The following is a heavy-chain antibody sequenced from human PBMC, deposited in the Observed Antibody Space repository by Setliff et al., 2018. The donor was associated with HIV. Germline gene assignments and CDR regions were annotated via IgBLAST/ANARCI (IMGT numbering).Heavy chain of an antibody. CDR3: ASRIYYYDSSRVLREEGFDP. J-gene: IGHJ5*02. Sequence: SETLSLTCTVSSYSVTSGYYWAWIRQPPGKGLEFIGSIHYNDGKTYYNAALRSRVTISADTSKNQFSLKLNSVTAADTAVYYCASRIYYYDSSRVLREEGFDPWGQGTLVTVSS. D-gene: IGHD3-22*01. CDR1: SYSVTSGYY. CDR2: IHYNDGKT. V-gene: IGHV4-38-2*02.